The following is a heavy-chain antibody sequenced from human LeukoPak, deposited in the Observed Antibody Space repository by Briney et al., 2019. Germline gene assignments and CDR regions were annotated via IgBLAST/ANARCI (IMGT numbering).Heavy chain of an antibody. V-gene: IGHV4-30-4*01. CDR3: ARTDGAAAD. D-gene: IGHD6-13*01. CDR2: IYYSGST. CDR1: GGSISSGDYY. Sequence: SEALSLTCTVSGGSISSGDYYWSWIRQPPGKGLEWIAYIYYSGSTYYNPSLKSRVTISVDTSKNQFSLKLSSVTAADTAVYYCARTDGAAADWGQGTLVTVSS. J-gene: IGHJ4*02.